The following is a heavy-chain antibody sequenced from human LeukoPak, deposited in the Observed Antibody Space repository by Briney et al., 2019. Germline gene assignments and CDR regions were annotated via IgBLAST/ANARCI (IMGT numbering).Heavy chain of an antibody. V-gene: IGHV3-30*18. J-gene: IGHJ4*02. Sequence: GRSLRLSCAASGFTFSSYGVHWVRQAPGKGLEWVAVISYDGSNKYYADSVKGRFTISRDNSKNTLYLQMNSLRAEDTAVYYCANTVITMIVVAPIGYWGQGTLVTVSS. CDR3: ANTVITMIVVAPIGY. CDR2: ISYDGSNK. CDR1: GFTFSSYG. D-gene: IGHD3-22*01.